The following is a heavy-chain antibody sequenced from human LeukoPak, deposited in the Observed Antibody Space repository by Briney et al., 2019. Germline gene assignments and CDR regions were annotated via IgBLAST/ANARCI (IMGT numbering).Heavy chain of an antibody. CDR1: GFTVSSNY. CDR3: ARESNSGYYLSY. Sequence: GGSLRLSCAASGFTVSSNYMSWVRQAPGKGLEWVSVIYSDGRTFYADSVKGRFTISRDNSENTLYLQMNSLRAEDTAVYYCARESNSGYYLSYWGQGTLVTVSS. CDR2: IYSDGRT. V-gene: IGHV3-66*01. D-gene: IGHD3-22*01. J-gene: IGHJ4*02.